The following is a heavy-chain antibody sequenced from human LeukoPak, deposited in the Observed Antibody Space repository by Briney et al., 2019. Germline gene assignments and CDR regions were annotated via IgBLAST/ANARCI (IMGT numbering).Heavy chain of an antibody. CDR1: GFTFSSYA. CDR3: ARDLNPLRYFDWSDKGDYYYYGMDV. CDR2: ISYDGSNK. D-gene: IGHD3-9*01. J-gene: IGHJ6*02. Sequence: PGGSLRLSCAASGFTFSSYAMHWVRQAPGKGLEWVAVISYDGSNKYYADSVKGRFTISRDNSKNTLYLQMNSLRAEDTAVYYCARDLNPLRYFDWSDKGDYYYYGMDVWGQGTTVTVSS. V-gene: IGHV3-30-3*01.